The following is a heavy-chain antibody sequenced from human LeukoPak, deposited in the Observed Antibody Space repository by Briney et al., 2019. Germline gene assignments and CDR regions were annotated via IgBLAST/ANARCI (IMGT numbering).Heavy chain of an antibody. V-gene: IGHV4-4*02. J-gene: IGHJ3*02. CDR1: GGSISSSNW. Sequence: PSETLSLTCAVSGGSISSSNWWSWVRQPPGKGLEWIGEIYHGGSTNYNPSLKSRVTISVDKSKNQFSLKLSSVTAADTAVYYCARDRWSSVTTDAFDIWGQGTMVTVSS. CDR2: IYHGGST. D-gene: IGHD4-17*01. CDR3: ARDRWSSVTTDAFDI.